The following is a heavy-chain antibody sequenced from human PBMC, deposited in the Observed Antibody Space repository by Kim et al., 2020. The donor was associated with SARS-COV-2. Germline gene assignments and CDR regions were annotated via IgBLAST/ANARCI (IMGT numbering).Heavy chain of an antibody. V-gene: IGHV1-69*13. CDR3: ARSGPDNYDFWSGYGSPFDY. CDR2: IIPIFGTA. J-gene: IGHJ4*02. D-gene: IGHD3-3*01. Sequence: SVKVSCKASGGTFSSYAISWVRQAPGQGLEWMGGIIPIFGTANYAQKFQGRVTITADESTSTAYMELSSLRSEDTAVYYCARSGPDNYDFWSGYGSPFDYWGQGTLVTVSS. CDR1: GGTFSSYA.